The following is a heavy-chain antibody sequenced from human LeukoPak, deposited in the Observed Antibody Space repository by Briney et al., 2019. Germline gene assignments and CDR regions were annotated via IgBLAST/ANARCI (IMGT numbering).Heavy chain of an antibody. Sequence: PSETLSPTCAASGGSIASSSWGSWVRQPPGKGLEWIGEIYHSGSTNYNPSLKSRVSIAVDKSKNQFSLKLSSVTAADTAVYYWARYFGGDSAGFYCWGQRTLLTVSS. CDR1: GGSIASSSW. D-gene: IGHD2-21*02. J-gene: IGHJ4*02. CDR2: IYHSGST. CDR3: ARYFGGDSAGFYC. V-gene: IGHV4-4*02.